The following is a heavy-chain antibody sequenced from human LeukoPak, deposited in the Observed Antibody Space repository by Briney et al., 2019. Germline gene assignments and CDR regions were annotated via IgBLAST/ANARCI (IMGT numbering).Heavy chain of an antibody. J-gene: IGHJ4*02. D-gene: IGHD1-1*01. CDR2: INWNGGST. Sequence: PGGSLRLSCAASGFTFDDYGMTWVRHSPGKGLEWVSGINWNGGSTGYADSVKGRFTISRDNAKNSLYLQMNSLRAEDTALYYCARDRMSTGTTGSDYWGQGTLVTVSS. CDR1: GFTFDDYG. CDR3: ARDRMSTGTTGSDY. V-gene: IGHV3-20*04.